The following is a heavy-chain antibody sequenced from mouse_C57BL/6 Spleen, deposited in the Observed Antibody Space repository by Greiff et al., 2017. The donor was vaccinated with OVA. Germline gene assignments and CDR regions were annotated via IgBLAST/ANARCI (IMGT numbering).Heavy chain of an antibody. V-gene: IGHV5-4*01. CDR2: ISDGGSYT. CDR3: ARDGTYGLFAY. D-gene: IGHD1-1*02. J-gene: IGHJ3*01. CDR1: GFTFSSYA. Sequence: EVMLVESGGGLVKPGGSLKLSCAASGFTFSSYAMSWVRQTPEKRLEWVATISDGGSYTYYPDNVKGRFTISRDNAKNNLYLQMSHLKSEDTAMYYCARDGTYGLFAYWGQGTLVTVSA.